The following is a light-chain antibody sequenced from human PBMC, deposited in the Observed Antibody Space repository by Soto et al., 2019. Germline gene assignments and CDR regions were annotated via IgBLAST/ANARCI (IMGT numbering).Light chain of an antibody. Sequence: EIVLTQSPATLSLSPGERATLSCRASQSVNRYLAWYQQKPGQAPRLLIYDASNRATGIPARFSGSGSGTDFTLTISSLEPEDFAVYYCHQRNNWPWTVGQGTKVEIK. J-gene: IGKJ1*01. V-gene: IGKV3-11*01. CDR2: DAS. CDR1: QSVNRY. CDR3: HQRNNWPWT.